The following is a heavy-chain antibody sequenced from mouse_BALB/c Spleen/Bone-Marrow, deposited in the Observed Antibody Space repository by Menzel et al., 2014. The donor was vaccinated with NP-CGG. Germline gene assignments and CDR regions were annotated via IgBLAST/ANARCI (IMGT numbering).Heavy chain of an antibody. CDR3: ARNGNYGAWFAY. V-gene: IGHV14-3*02. CDR1: GFNIKDTY. CDR2: IDPANGNT. J-gene: IGHJ3*01. Sequence: DVHLVESGAELVKPGASVKLSCTASGFNIKDTYMHWVKQRPEQGLEWIGRIDPANGNTKYDPKFQGKATITADTSSNTAYLQLSSLTSEDTAVYYCARNGNYGAWFAYWGQRTLVTVSA. D-gene: IGHD2-1*01.